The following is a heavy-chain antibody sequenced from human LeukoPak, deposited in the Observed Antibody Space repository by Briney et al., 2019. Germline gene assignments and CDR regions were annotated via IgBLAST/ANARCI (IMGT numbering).Heavy chain of an antibody. CDR2: INPNSGGT. Sequence: ASVKVSCKASGYTFTGYYMHWVRQAPGQGLEWMGWINPNSGGTNYAQKFQGRVTMTRDTSISTAYMELSRLRSDDTAVYYCARSRPSYCSSTSCYFYWGQGTLVTVSS. V-gene: IGHV1-2*02. CDR3: ARSRPSYCSSTSCYFY. J-gene: IGHJ4*02. D-gene: IGHD2-2*01. CDR1: GYTFTGYY.